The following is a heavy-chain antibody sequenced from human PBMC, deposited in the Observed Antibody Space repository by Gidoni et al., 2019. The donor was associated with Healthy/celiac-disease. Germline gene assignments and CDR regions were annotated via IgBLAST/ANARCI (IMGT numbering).Heavy chain of an antibody. V-gene: IGHV3-23*01. CDR3: AITRNDYSNPWSSY. Sequence: EVQLLESGGGLVQPGGSLRLSCAASGFTFSSYAMSWVRQAPGKGLEWVSAISGSGGSTYYADSVKGRFTISRDNSKNTLYLQMNSLRAEDTAVYYCAITRNDYSNPWSSYWGQGTLVTVSS. D-gene: IGHD4-4*01. CDR1: GFTFSSYA. J-gene: IGHJ4*02. CDR2: ISGSGGST.